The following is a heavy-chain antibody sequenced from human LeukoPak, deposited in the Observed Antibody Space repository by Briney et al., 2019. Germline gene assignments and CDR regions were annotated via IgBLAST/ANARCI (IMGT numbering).Heavy chain of an antibody. J-gene: IGHJ6*03. CDR2: INTNTGNP. CDR1: GYTFTTYA. CDR3: AGLGTPTFYYYMDV. V-gene: IGHV7-4-1*02. D-gene: IGHD1-14*01. Sequence: ASVKVSCKASGYTFTTYALNWVRQAPGQGLGWMGWINTNTGNPTYAQGFTGRFVFSVDTSVSTAYLQISRLKAEDTAVYYCAGLGTPTFYYYMDVWGKGTTVTVSS.